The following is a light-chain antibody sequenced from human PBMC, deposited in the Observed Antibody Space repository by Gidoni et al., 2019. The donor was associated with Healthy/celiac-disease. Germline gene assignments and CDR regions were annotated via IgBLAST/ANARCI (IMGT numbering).Light chain of an antibody. Sequence: SYELTQPHSVSVSPGQTASITCSGDKLGDKYACWYQQKPGQSPVLVIYQDSKRPSGIPERFSGSNSGNTATLTISGTQAMDEADYYCQAWDSSTGRVFGGGTKLTVL. CDR2: QDS. CDR1: KLGDKY. V-gene: IGLV3-1*01. CDR3: QAWDSSTGRV. J-gene: IGLJ3*02.